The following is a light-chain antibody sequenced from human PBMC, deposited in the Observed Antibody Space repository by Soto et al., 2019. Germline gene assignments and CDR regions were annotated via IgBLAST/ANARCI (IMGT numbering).Light chain of an antibody. CDR3: QQSYSTPFT. CDR1: QSTSSY. Sequence: DIQMTQSPSSLSASVGDRVTITCRASQSTSSYLNWYQQKPGKAPKLLIYAASSLQSRVPSRFSGSGSGTDFTLTISSLQPEDFATYYYQQSYSTPFTFGPGTKVDIK. J-gene: IGKJ3*01. CDR2: AAS. V-gene: IGKV1-39*01.